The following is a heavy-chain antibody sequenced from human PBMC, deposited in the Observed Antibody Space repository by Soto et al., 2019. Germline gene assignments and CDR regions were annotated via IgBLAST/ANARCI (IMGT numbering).Heavy chain of an antibody. D-gene: IGHD6-13*01. CDR3: ARALLPLDSSSWYH. V-gene: IGHV4-59*01. Sequence: SETLSLTCTVSGGSISSDYWSWIRQPPGKGLEWIGYIYYSGSTNYNPSLKSRVTISVDTSKNQFSLKLSSVTAADTAVYYCARALLPLDSSSWYHWGQGTLVTVSS. J-gene: IGHJ4*02. CDR1: GGSISSDY. CDR2: IYYSGST.